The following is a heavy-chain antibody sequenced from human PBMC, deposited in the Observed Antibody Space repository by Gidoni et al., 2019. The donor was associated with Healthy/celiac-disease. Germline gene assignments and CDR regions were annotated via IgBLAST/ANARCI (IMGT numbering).Heavy chain of an antibody. CDR1: GGSISSSSYY. Sequence: QLQLQESGPGLVKLSETLSLTCTVSGGSISSSSYYWGWIRQPPGKGLEWIGSIYYSGSTYYNPSLKSRVTISVDTSKNQFSLKLSSVTAADTAVYYCARDGSSGWSQYFQHWGQGTLVTVSS. CDR2: IYYSGST. J-gene: IGHJ1*01. CDR3: ARDGSSGWSQYFQH. D-gene: IGHD6-19*01. V-gene: IGHV4-39*07.